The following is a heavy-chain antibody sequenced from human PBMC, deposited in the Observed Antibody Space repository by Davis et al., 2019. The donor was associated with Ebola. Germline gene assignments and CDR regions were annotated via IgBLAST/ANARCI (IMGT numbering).Heavy chain of an antibody. D-gene: IGHD5-18*01. CDR1: GFVFSSYV. Sequence: GGSLRLSCAASGFVFSSYVMSWVRRAPGKGLEWVSTLGLSADTYYADSVKGRFTISRDNAKNTLYLQMNSLRAEDTAVYYCARGGYSYGDLYYYYGMDVWGKGTTVTVSS. CDR3: ARGGYSYGDLYYYYGMDV. J-gene: IGHJ6*04. V-gene: IGHV3-23*01. CDR2: LGLSADT.